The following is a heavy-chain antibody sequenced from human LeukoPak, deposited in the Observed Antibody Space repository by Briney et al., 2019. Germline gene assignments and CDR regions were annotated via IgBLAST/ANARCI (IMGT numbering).Heavy chain of an antibody. J-gene: IGHJ1*01. Sequence: GGSLRLSCAASGFTFSSYAMSWVRQTPVKGLEWVSVISGSGGSTYYADSVKGRFTISRVNSKNTLYLQMNSLRAEDTAVYYCAKENYGDSTGGRFQHWGQGTLVTVSS. V-gene: IGHV3-23*01. CDR1: GFTFSSYA. D-gene: IGHD4-17*01. CDR3: AKENYGDSTGGRFQH. CDR2: ISGSGGST.